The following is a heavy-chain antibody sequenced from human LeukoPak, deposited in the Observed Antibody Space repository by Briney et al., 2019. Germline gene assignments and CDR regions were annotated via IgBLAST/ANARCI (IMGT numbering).Heavy chain of an antibody. D-gene: IGHD1-1*01. CDR1: GGSVNSGDFY. Sequence: PSETLSLTCTVSGGSVNSGDFYWSWIRQPPGKGLEWIASIYSSGNTHSNPSLKSRVSISVDTSKNQVSLKLYSVTASDAAIYYCARHLSGTTMSHYFDFWGQGTLVTVSS. CDR3: ARHLSGTTMSHYFDF. V-gene: IGHV4-39*01. CDR2: IYSSGNT. J-gene: IGHJ4*02.